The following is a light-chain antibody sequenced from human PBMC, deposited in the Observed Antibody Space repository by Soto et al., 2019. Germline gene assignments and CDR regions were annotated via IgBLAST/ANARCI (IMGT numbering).Light chain of an antibody. V-gene: IGLV1-40*01. CDR3: QSYDSSLGGLI. Sequence: QSVLTQPPSVTGAPGQRVTISCTGNNSNIGAGYPVHWYQQFPGTAPKLLIYANTNRPSGVPDRFSGSKSGTSASLAITGLQAEDEADFYCQSYDSSLGGLIFGGGTKLTVL. J-gene: IGLJ2*01. CDR1: NSNIGAGYP. CDR2: ANT.